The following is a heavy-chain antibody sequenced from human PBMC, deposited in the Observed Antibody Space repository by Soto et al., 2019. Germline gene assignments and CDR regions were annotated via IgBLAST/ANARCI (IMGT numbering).Heavy chain of an antibody. CDR2: ISGSGGST. Sequence: GGSLRLSCAASGFTFSSYAMSWVRQAPGKGLEWVSAISGSGGSTYYADSVKGRFTISRDNSKNTLYLQMNSLRAEDTAVYYCATGTGVFYYYYGMDVWGQGTTVTVSS. CDR1: GFTFSSYA. D-gene: IGHD2-8*02. V-gene: IGHV3-23*01. J-gene: IGHJ6*02. CDR3: ATGTGVFYYYYGMDV.